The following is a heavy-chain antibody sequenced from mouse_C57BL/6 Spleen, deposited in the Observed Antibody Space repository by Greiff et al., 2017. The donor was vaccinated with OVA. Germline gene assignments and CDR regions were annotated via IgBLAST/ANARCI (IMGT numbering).Heavy chain of an antibody. CDR3: ARGGAY. CDR1: GYTFTDYN. V-gene: IGHV1-18*01. D-gene: IGHD1-1*02. J-gene: IGHJ3*01. CDR2: INPNNGGT. Sequence: VQLQQSGPELVKPGASVKISCKASGYTFTDYNMDWVKQSHGKSLEWIGDINPNNGGTIYNQKFKGKATLTVDKSSSTAYMELRSLTSEDTAVYYCARGGAYWGQGTLVTVSA.